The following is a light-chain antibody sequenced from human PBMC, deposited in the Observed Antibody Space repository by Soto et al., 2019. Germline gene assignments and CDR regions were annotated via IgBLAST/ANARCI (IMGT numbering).Light chain of an antibody. V-gene: IGLV2-14*01. J-gene: IGLJ3*02. Sequence: QSALTQPASVSRSPGQSITISCTGTSSDVGDNNYVSWYQQHPGKAPKLIIYDVTNRPSGVSNRFSGSKSGNTASLTISGLQAEDEADYYCSSYRSSTTGVFGGGTKLTVL. CDR1: SSDVGDNNY. CDR3: SSYRSSTTGV. CDR2: DVT.